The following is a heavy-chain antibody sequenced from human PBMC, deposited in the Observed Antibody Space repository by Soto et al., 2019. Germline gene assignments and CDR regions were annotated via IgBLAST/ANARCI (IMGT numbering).Heavy chain of an antibody. CDR1: GGPSGVYY. CDR3: ARWKGVSI. V-gene: IGHV4-34*01. Sequence: QVQLQQWGAGLLKPSETLSLTCAVYGGPSGVYYGTWIGRPPGKGREGIGEINHSGSTNYNPSLKSRVTISVDTSKNQFSLKLSSVTAADTAVYYCARWKGVSIWGQGTMVTVSS. D-gene: IGHD1-1*01. CDR2: INHSGST. J-gene: IGHJ3*02.